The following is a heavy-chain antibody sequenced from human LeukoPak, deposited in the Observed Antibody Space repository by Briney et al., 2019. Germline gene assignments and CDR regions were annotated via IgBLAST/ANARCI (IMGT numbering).Heavy chain of an antibody. J-gene: IGHJ5*02. Sequence: SETLSLTCTVSGGFISSYYWIWIRQPAGKGLEWIGRIYTSGSTNYNPSLKSRVTMSVDTSKNQFSLKLSSVTTADTAVYYCARSSDSWSGSFNWFDPWGQGTRVTVSS. V-gene: IGHV4-4*07. CDR1: GGFISSYY. D-gene: IGHD3-3*01. CDR3: ARSSDSWSGSFNWFDP. CDR2: IYTSGST.